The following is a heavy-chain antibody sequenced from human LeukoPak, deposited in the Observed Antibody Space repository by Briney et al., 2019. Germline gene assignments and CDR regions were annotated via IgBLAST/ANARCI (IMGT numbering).Heavy chain of an antibody. CDR3: AIAKGPVDIVVAATGVFGY. V-gene: IGHV3-23*01. D-gene: IGHD6-19*01. CDR2: ISDSGGST. CDR1: GFNFRSFS. J-gene: IGHJ4*02. Sequence: GGSLRLSCAASGFNFRSFSMTWVRQAPGKGLEWVSGISDSGGSTYYPDSVKGRFTISRDNSKNMLYLQVNSLRADDTAVYYCAIAKGPVDIVVAATGVFGYWGQGTLVTVSS.